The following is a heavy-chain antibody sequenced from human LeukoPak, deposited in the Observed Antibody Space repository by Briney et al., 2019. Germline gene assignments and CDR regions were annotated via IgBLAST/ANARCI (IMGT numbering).Heavy chain of an antibody. CDR2: INPNSGGT. CDR1: GYTFTGYY. J-gene: IGHJ4*02. D-gene: IGHD3-3*01. Sequence: ASVKVSCKASGYTFTGYYMHWVQQAPGQGLEWMGWINPNSGGTNYAQKLQGRVTMTTDTSTSTAYMELRSLRSDDTAVYYCARSGPRWVTIFGVVIHYYFDYWGQGTLVTVSS. V-gene: IGHV1-2*02. CDR3: ARSGPRWVTIFGVVIHYYFDY.